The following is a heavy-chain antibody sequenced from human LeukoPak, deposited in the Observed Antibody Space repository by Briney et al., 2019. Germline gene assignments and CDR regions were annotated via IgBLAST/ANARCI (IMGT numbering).Heavy chain of an antibody. J-gene: IGHJ4*02. D-gene: IGHD2-2*01. CDR1: GFTFSSHG. V-gene: IGHV3-33*01. Sequence: GGSLRLSCAASGFTFSSHGMHWVRQAPGKGLEWVAVIRYDGSGKYYADSVNGRCTISRNNSNSTVYLQMNSLRAEDTAVYYCARDKSTSCYYFDYWGQGTLVTVSS. CDR3: ARDKSTSCYYFDY. CDR2: IRYDGSGK.